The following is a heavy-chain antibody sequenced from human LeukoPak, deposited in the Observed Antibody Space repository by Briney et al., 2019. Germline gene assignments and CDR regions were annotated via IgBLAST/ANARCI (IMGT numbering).Heavy chain of an antibody. V-gene: IGHV3-9*01. CDR1: GFTFDDYA. D-gene: IGHD6-6*01. CDR2: ISWNSGSI. Sequence: PGRSLRLSCAASGFTFDDYAMHWVRQAPGKGLEWVSGISWNSGSIGYADSVKGRFTISRDNAKNSLYLQMNSLRAEDTALYYCAKGTLSSSSSFDYWGQGTLVTVSS. J-gene: IGHJ4*02. CDR3: AKGTLSSSSSFDY.